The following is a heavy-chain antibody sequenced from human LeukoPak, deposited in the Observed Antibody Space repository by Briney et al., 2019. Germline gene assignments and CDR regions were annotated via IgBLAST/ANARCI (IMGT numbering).Heavy chain of an antibody. CDR3: ARDSSGSYSIDY. CDR2: MNPNSGGT. J-gene: IGHJ4*02. CDR1: GYTLTSYD. Sequence: ASVKVSCKASGYTLTSYDINWVRQATGQGLEWMGWMNPNSGGTNYAQKFQGRVTMTRDTSISTAYMELSRLRSDDTAVYYCARDSSGSYSIDYWGQGTLVTVSS. V-gene: IGHV1-2*02. D-gene: IGHD1-26*01.